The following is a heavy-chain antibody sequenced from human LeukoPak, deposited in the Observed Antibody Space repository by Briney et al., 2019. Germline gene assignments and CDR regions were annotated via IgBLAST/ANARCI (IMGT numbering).Heavy chain of an antibody. CDR2: ISYDGSDK. D-gene: IGHD2-15*01. CDR1: GFTFSSYG. V-gene: IGHV3-30*18. Sequence: GGSLRLSCAASGFTFSSYGIHWVRQAPGKGLEWVAVISYDGSDKYYADSVKGRFTISRDNSKNTLYLQMNSLRAEDTAVYYCAKLLSVVDQSDYWGQGTLVTVSS. J-gene: IGHJ4*02. CDR3: AKLLSVVDQSDY.